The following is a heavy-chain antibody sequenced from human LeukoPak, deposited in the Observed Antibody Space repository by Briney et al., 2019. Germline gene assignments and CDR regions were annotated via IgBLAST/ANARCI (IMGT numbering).Heavy chain of an antibody. CDR2: LSSSGSAF. Sequence: GGSLRLSCEDSGFTFRSYEMNWVRQAPGKGLEWIAYLSSSGSAFSYADSVKGRFTISRDNSKNTLYLQMNSLRAEDTAVYFCANTYYYDGSGYYYLGWFDPWGQGTLVTVSS. V-gene: IGHV3-48*03. D-gene: IGHD3-22*01. CDR1: GFTFRSYE. CDR3: ANTYYYDGSGYYYLGWFDP. J-gene: IGHJ5*02.